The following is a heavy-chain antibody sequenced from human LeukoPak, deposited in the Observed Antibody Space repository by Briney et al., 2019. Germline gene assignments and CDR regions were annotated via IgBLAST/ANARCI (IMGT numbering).Heavy chain of an antibody. Sequence: GGSPRLSCAASGFTFSSYAMHWVRQAPGKGLEWVAVISYDGSNKYYADSVKGRFTISRDNSKNTLYLQMNSLRAEDTAVYYCARARSPSWGQGTLVTVSS. CDR1: GFTFSSYA. CDR3: ARARSPS. V-gene: IGHV3-30-3*01. CDR2: ISYDGSNK. J-gene: IGHJ4*02.